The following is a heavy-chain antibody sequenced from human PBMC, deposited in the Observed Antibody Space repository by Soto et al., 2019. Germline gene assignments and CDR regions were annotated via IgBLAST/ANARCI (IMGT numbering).Heavy chain of an antibody. CDR1: GCNVMSYW. Sequence: GGSLRLSCAVSGCNVMSYWRSWVRQVPGKDLGWVASIKEDGSELYYLHSVRGRFSISRDSAGNALHLTMIYLSAEDTGVYFCARDIGFDYVNWGQGTLVTVSS. V-gene: IGHV3-7*01. CDR2: IKEDGSEL. D-gene: IGHD3-16*01. J-gene: IGHJ4*02. CDR3: ARDIGFDYVN.